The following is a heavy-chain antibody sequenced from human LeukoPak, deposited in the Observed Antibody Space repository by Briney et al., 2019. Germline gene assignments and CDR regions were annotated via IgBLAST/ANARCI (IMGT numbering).Heavy chain of an antibody. CDR1: GDSVSSNSAA. CDR2: TYYRSMWNN. D-gene: IGHD1-26*01. CDR3: AGGGSYSFDF. J-gene: IGHJ4*02. Sequence: SQTLSLTCAISGDSVSSNSAAWNWIRQSPWRGLEWLGRTYYRSMWNNEYAESVTSRLRIIPDTSKIHFSLQLNTATPEDTALYYCAGGGSYSFDFWGQGTLVTVSS. V-gene: IGHV6-1*01.